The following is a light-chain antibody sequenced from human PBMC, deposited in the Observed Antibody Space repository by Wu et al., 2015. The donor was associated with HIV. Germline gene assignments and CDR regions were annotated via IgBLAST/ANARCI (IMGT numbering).Light chain of an antibody. V-gene: IGKV3D-15*01. CDR1: QSVSSK. Sequence: EIVLTQSPGTLSSSPGERATLSCRASQSVSSKFAWYQQKPGQAPRLLIYDASTRATGIPARFSGTGSGTEFTLTINNMQSEDFAVYFCQQYYDWPPVTFGGGTKVEI. J-gene: IGKJ4*01. CDR2: DAS. CDR3: QQYYDWPPVT.